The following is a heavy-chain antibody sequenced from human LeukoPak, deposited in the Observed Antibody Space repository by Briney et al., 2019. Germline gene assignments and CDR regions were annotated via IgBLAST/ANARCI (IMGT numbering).Heavy chain of an antibody. D-gene: IGHD3-22*01. Sequence: GGSLRLSCAASGFTFSSYAVSWVRQAPGKGLEWVSAISGSGGSTYYADSVKGRFTVSRDNSKNTLYLQMNSLRAEDTAVYYCAKDDGSGYYSGAFDIWGQGTMVTVSS. J-gene: IGHJ3*02. CDR3: AKDDGSGYYSGAFDI. CDR1: GFTFSSYA. V-gene: IGHV3-23*01. CDR2: ISGSGGST.